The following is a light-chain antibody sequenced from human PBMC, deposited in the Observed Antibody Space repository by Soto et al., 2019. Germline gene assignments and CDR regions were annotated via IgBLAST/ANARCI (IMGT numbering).Light chain of an antibody. CDR2: DAS. Sequence: EIVLTQSPATLSLSPGERATLSCRASPSVGTYFAWYQQKPGQPPRLLIYDASNRAAGIPARVTGSGSGTDLTVTINRLEPEDFAVDYCQQCNSWPFAFGGGTKVE. CDR1: PSVGTY. J-gene: IGKJ4*01. V-gene: IGKV3-11*01. CDR3: QQCNSWPFA.